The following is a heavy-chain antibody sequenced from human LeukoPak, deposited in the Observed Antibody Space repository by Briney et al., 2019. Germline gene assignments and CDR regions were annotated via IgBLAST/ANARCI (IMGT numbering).Heavy chain of an antibody. Sequence: SQTLSLTCAISGDSVSSNSAAWNWIRQSPSRGLEWLGRTYYRSKWYNDYAVSVKSRITINPDTSKNQFSLQLNSVTPEDTAVYYCARDSGYSSSWVTPYNWFDPWGQGTLVTVSS. CDR1: GDSVSSNSAA. V-gene: IGHV6-1*01. CDR3: ARDSGYSSSWVTPYNWFDP. CDR2: TYYRSKWYN. J-gene: IGHJ5*02. D-gene: IGHD6-13*01.